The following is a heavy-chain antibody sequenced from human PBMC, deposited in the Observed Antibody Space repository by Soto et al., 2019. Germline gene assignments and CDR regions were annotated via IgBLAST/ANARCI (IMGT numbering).Heavy chain of an antibody. V-gene: IGHV4-4*07. CDR1: GASISGFY. Sequence: PSETLSLTGTVSGASISGFYCSWIRKSAGKGLEWIGRIYATGTTDYNPSLKSRVMMSVDTSKKQFSLKLRSVTAADTAVYYCVRDGTKNLRDWFDPWCQGISVSVSS. CDR3: VRDGTKNLRDWFDP. CDR2: IYATGTT. J-gene: IGHJ5*02. D-gene: IGHD1-1*01.